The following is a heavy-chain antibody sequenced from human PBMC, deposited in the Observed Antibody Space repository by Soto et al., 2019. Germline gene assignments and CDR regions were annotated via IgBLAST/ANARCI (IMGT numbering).Heavy chain of an antibody. D-gene: IGHD3-9*01. J-gene: IGHJ6*02. V-gene: IGHV3-33*01. CDR3: ARGSDYDILTGAYYYYGMDV. CDR2: IWYDGSNK. Sequence: HPGGSLRLSCAASGFTFSSYGMHWVRQAPGKGLEWVAVIWYDGSNKYYADSVKGRFTISRDNSKNTLYLQMNSLRAEDTAVYYCARGSDYDILTGAYYYYGMDVWGQGTTVTVSS. CDR1: GFTFSSYG.